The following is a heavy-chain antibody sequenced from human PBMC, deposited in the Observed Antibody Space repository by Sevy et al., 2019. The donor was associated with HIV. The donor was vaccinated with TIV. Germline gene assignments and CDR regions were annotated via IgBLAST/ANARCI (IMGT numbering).Heavy chain of an antibody. Sequence: ASVKVSCKASGYTFTGYYIHWVRQAPGQGLEWMGWINPNSGGTNSAQKFQGRVTMTRDTSISTAYMELSRLRSYDTVGYYCARDPTGAAAAMSWFDPWGQGTLVTVSS. V-gene: IGHV1-2*02. CDR2: INPNSGGT. CDR3: ARDPTGAAAAMSWFDP. D-gene: IGHD2-2*01. J-gene: IGHJ5*02. CDR1: GYTFTGYY.